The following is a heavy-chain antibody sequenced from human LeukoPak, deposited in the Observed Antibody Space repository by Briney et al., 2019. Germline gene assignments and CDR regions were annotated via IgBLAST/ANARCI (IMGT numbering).Heavy chain of an antibody. CDR2: ISYDGSNE. Sequence: GRSLRLSCAASGFTFSSYAMHWVRQAPGKGLEWVAVISYDGSNEYYADSVKGRFTISRDNSKNTLYLQMNSLRAEDTAVYYCAKEGYDFWSVYNWFDPWGQGTLVTVSS. CDR1: GFTFSSYA. CDR3: AKEGYDFWSVYNWFDP. V-gene: IGHV3-30-3*01. D-gene: IGHD3-3*01. J-gene: IGHJ5*02.